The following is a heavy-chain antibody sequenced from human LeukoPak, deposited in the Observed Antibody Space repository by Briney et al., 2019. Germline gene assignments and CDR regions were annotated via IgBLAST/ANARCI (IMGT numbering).Heavy chain of an antibody. D-gene: IGHD6-6*01. CDR2: IYYSGST. CDR3: ARSYSASSLFDS. J-gene: IGHJ4*02. V-gene: IGHV4-39*01. Sequence: SETLSLTCIVSGGSISSSSYYWGWIRQPPGKGLEWIGNIYYSGSTYYNPSLKSRVTISVDTSKNQFSLKLSSVTAADTAVYYCARSYSASSLFDSWGREPWSPSPQ. CDR1: GGSISSSSYY.